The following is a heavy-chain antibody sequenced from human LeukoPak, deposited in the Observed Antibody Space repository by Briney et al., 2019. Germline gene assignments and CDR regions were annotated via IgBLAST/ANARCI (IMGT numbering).Heavy chain of an antibody. CDR3: ARDRYTSSGNAFDI. CDR1: GDTFTHYY. V-gene: IGHV1-2*02. D-gene: IGHD1-26*01. J-gene: IGHJ3*02. CDR2: INPRSGGT. Sequence: ASVKVSCKASGDTFTHYYIHWVRQAPGQGLEWMGWINPRSGGTNYAQKFLGRVIMTRDTSINTAYMELSRLRSDDTAVYYCARDRYTSSGNAFDIWGQGTMVAVSS.